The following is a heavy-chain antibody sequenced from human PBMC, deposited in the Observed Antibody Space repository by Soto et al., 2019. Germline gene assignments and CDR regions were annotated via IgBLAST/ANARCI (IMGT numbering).Heavy chain of an antibody. CDR2: IKPDGSER. J-gene: IGHJ4*02. Sequence: EVQLVESGGGLVLPGGYLRLSCAASGFTFSTYFMTWVRQAPGKGLEWVATIKPDGSERWYVDSVKGRFTISRDNAKNSLYLEMNSLRAEDTAVYFCASDLNWPNFWGQGSLVAGSS. D-gene: IGHD1-20*01. CDR1: GFTFSTYF. CDR3: ASDLNWPNF. V-gene: IGHV3-7*01.